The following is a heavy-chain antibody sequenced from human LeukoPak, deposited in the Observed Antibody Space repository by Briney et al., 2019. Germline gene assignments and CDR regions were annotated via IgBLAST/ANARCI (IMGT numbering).Heavy chain of an antibody. V-gene: IGHV4-38-2*02. J-gene: IGHJ6*03. CDR1: GYSISSRYF. CDR3: ARQVSDYFYYYIDV. D-gene: IGHD5/OR15-5a*01. Sequence: SETLSLTCTVSGYSISSRYFWDWIRQPPGKGLEWIGSIYYGETTYYSSSLKSRVTISVNTSKNQFSLRLTSVTAADTAVYYCARQVSDYFYYYIDVWGRGTTVTVSS. CDR2: IYYGETT.